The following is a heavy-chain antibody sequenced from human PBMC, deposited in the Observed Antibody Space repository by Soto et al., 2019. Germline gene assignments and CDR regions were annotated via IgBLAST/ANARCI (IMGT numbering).Heavy chain of an antibody. V-gene: IGHV3-7*05. CDR1: GFTFSTYW. J-gene: IGHJ3*01. Sequence: EVQLVESGGGLVQPGGSLRLSCAASGFTFSTYWMTWVRQAPGKGLEWVANINQDGNKKNYVDSVEGRFTVSRDNTKNSLYLQMYNLRAEDAAVYYCARDLSTKYTTYWVEAFDLWGRGTMVTVSS. CDR3: ARDLSTKYTTYWVEAFDL. D-gene: IGHD2-2*02. CDR2: INQDGNKK.